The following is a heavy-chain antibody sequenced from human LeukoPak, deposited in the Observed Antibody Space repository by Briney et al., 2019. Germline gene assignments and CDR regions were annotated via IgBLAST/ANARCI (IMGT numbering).Heavy chain of an antibody. J-gene: IGHJ4*02. CDR3: ARVSGTADYFDY. CDR1: GFTFSSYG. V-gene: IGHV3-33*01. CDR2: IWYDGSNK. Sequence: PGGSLRLSCAASGFTFSSYGMHRVRQAPGKGLEWVAVIWYDGSNKYYADSVKGRFTISRDNSKNTLYLQMNSLRAEDTAVYYCARVSGTADYFDYWGQGTLVTVSS. D-gene: IGHD2-21*02.